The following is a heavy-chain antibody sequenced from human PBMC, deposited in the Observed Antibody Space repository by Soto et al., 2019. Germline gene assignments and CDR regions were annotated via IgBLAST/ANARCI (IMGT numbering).Heavy chain of an antibody. CDR1: GYTFTSYG. CDR3: ARDTGAYYDSSGYYYVKQQSDAFDI. D-gene: IGHD3-22*01. CDR2: ISAYNGNT. J-gene: IGHJ3*02. V-gene: IGHV1-18*01. Sequence: ASVKVSSKASGYTFTSYGISWVRQAPGQGLEWMGWISAYNGNTNYAQKLQGRVTMTTDTSTSTAYMELRSLRSDDTAVYYCARDTGAYYDSSGYYYVKQQSDAFDIWGQGTMVTVSS.